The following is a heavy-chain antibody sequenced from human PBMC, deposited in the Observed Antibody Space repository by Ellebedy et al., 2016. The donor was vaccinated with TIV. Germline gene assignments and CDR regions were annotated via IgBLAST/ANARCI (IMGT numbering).Heavy chain of an antibody. CDR2: IWYDGSNK. J-gene: IGHJ4*02. Sequence: GGSLRLSXAASGFTFSNYAMSWVRQAPGKGLEWVAVIWYDGSNKYYADSVKGRFTISRDNSKNTLYLQMNSLRAEDTAVYYCARGPADGDYQFDYWGQGTLVTVSS. CDR1: GFTFSNYA. CDR3: ARGPADGDYQFDY. D-gene: IGHD4-17*01. V-gene: IGHV3-33*08.